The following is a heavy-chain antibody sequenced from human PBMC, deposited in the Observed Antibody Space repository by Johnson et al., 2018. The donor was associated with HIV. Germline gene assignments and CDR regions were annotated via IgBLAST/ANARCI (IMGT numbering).Heavy chain of an antibody. CDR3: AKYRQQLVRSAFDI. V-gene: IGHV3-30*02. CDR2: IRYDGSNK. J-gene: IGHJ3*02. Sequence: VQLVESGGGVVQPGGSLRLSCAASGFTFSDYGMHWVRQAPGKGLEWVAFIRYDGSNKYYADSVKGRFTPSRDNSKNTLYLQMSSLRVEDTAVYYCAKYRQQLVRSAFDIWGQGTMVTVSS. CDR1: GFTFSDYG. D-gene: IGHD6-13*01.